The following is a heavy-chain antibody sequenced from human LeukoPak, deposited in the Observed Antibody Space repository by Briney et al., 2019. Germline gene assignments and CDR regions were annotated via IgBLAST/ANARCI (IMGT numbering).Heavy chain of an antibody. J-gene: IGHJ4*02. CDR3: ARDFLFTAGTVGFFDY. V-gene: IGHV3-74*01. Sequence: GGSLRLSCAASGFTFSSYWMHWVRQAPGKGLVWVSRINTDGSSTSYADSVKGRFTISRDNAKNTLYLQMNSLRAEDTAVYYCARDFLFTAGTVGFFDYWGQGTLVTVSS. CDR2: INTDGSST. D-gene: IGHD6-19*01. CDR1: GFTFSSYW.